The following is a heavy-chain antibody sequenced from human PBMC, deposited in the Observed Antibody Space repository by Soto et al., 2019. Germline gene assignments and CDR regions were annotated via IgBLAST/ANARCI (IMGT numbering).Heavy chain of an antibody. CDR2: INPSVGST. Sequence: ASVKVSCKASGYTFTSYYMHWVRQAPGQGLEWMGRINPSVGSTSYAQKFQGRVTITADKSTSTAYMELSSLRSEDTAVYYCDCSGGSCYSGYWGQGTLVTVSS. J-gene: IGHJ4*02. CDR3: DCSGGSCYSGY. D-gene: IGHD2-15*01. CDR1: GYTFTSYY. V-gene: IGHV1-46*01.